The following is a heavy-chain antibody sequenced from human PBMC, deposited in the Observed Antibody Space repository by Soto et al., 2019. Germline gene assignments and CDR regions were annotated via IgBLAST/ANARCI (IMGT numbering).Heavy chain of an antibody. D-gene: IGHD6-13*01. J-gene: IGHJ6*02. Sequence: VQLVESGGGLVQPGGSLRLSCAASGFTLSSYTMNWVRQAPGKGLEWVSYISGSSDTIYYADSVKGRFTISRDNAKNSLYLQMNSLRDEDTAVYYCARDHGGSTWFVGIYYCVGVDAGGLGSTVTVSS. CDR1: GFTLSSYT. V-gene: IGHV3-48*02. CDR3: ARDHGGSTWFVGIYYCVGVDA. CDR2: ISGSSDTI.